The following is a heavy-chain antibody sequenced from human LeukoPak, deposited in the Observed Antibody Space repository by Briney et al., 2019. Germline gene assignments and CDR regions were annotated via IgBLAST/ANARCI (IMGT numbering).Heavy chain of an antibody. CDR3: AKDFYYGSRSYYGMDV. D-gene: IGHD3-10*01. J-gene: IGHJ6*02. CDR1: GFTFDDYA. V-gene: IGHV3-9*01. Sequence: PGPSLRLSCAASGFTFDDYAMHWVRHAPGKGMEWVSGISWNSGSIDYADSVKGRFTISRDNAKNSLYLQMNSLRAEDTALYYCAKDFYYGSRSYYGMDVWGQGTTVTVSS. CDR2: ISWNSGSI.